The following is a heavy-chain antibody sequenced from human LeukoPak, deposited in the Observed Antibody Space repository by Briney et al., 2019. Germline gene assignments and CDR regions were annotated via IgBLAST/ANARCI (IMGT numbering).Heavy chain of an antibody. D-gene: IGHD3-9*01. CDR2: IRNSGNTI. V-gene: IGHV3-48*01. CDR1: GFTLSSYN. J-gene: IGHJ4*02. Sequence: GGSLRLSCAVSGFTLSSYNMNWVRQAPGKGLEWVSYIRNSGNTIYYADSVKGRFTISRDPAKNSLYLQMNSLRAEDSAVYYCARDFDGWGQGTLVTVSS. CDR3: ARDFDG.